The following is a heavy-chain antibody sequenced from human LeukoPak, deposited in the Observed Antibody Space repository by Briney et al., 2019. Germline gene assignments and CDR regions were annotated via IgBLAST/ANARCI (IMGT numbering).Heavy chain of an antibody. CDR2: ISSSSSTI. J-gene: IGHJ4*02. CDR3: ARDHLGRAAAGRFDY. CDR1: GLTFSSYS. V-gene: IGHV3-48*02. D-gene: IGHD6-13*01. Sequence: GGSLRLSCAASGLTFSSYSMNWVRQAPGKGLEWVSYISSSSSTIYYADSVKGRFTISRDNAKNSLYLQMNSLRDEDTAVYYCARDHLGRAAAGRFDYWGQGTLVTVSS.